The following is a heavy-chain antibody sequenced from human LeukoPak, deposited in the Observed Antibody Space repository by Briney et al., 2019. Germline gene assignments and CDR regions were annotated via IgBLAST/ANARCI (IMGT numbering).Heavy chain of an antibody. CDR1: GYFINSGYY. Sequence: SETLSLTCAVSGYFINSGYYWGWIRQPPGTGLEWIGSIYHSGSTYYNPSLKSRVTISIDTSKNQLSLRLSSVTAADTAVYYCARGGYGSGDYWGQGTLVTVSS. V-gene: IGHV4-38-2*01. CDR2: IYHSGST. CDR3: ARGGYGSGDY. J-gene: IGHJ4*02. D-gene: IGHD3-10*01.